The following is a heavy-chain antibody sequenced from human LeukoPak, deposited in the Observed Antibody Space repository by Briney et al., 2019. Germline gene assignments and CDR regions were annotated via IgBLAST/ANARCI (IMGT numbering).Heavy chain of an antibody. D-gene: IGHD5-12*01. J-gene: IGHJ4*02. CDR1: GFTFSSYS. V-gene: IGHV3-21*01. Sequence: GGSLRLSCAASGFTFSSYSMNWVRQAPGKGLECVSSISSSSSYIYYADSVKGRFTISRDNAKNSLYLQMNSLRAEDTAVYYCARAIVATINTFDYWGQGTLVTVSS. CDR3: ARAIVATINTFDY. CDR2: ISSSSSYI.